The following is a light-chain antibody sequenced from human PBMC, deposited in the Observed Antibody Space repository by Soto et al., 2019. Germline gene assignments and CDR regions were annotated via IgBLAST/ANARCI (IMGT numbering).Light chain of an antibody. CDR1: QRVGSN. CDR3: QQYNNWPLT. V-gene: IGKV3-15*01. Sequence: TLSLSPGERATLSCRASQRVGSNLAWYQQKPGQAPGLLVYGASTRATGIPARFVGSGSGTEFTPTIRGLESEDFAVYSCQQYNNWPLTFGGGTRVDIK. J-gene: IGKJ4*01. CDR2: GAS.